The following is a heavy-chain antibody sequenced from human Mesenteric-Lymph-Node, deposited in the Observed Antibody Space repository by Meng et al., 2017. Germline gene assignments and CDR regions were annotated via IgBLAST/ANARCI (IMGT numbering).Heavy chain of an antibody. CDR2: IIPIFGTA. CDR1: GGTFSSYA. V-gene: IGHV1-69*13. D-gene: IGHD3-22*01. CDR3: ARDYYDSSGYYPFHFDY. Sequence: SVKVSCKASGGTFSSYAISWVRQAPGQGLEWMGGIIPIFGTANYAQKFQGRVTITADESTSTAYMELSSLRSDDTAVYYCARDYYDSSGYYPFHFDYWGQGTLVTVSS. J-gene: IGHJ4*02.